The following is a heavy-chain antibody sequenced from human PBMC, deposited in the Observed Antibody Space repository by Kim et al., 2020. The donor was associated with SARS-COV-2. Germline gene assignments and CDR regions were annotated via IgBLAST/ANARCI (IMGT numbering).Heavy chain of an antibody. V-gene: IGHV3-33*01. CDR1: GFTFSSYG. Sequence: GGSLRLSCAASGFTFSSYGMHWVRQAPGKGLEWVAVIWYDGSNKYYADSVKGRFTISRDNSKNTLYLQMNSLRAEDTAVYYCARDPSLAVAGLDYWGQGTLVTVSS. CDR2: IWYDGSNK. CDR3: ARDPSLAVAGLDY. D-gene: IGHD6-19*01. J-gene: IGHJ4*02.